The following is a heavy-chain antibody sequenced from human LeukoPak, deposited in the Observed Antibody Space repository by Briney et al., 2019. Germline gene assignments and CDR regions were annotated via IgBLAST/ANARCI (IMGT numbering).Heavy chain of an antibody. CDR1: GFTFSSYS. CDR3: ARGSFLTGAIDY. Sequence: GGSLRLSCAASGFTFSSYSMNWVRQAPGKGLEWVSSISSSSSYIYYTDSVKGRFTISRDNAKNSLYLQMNSLRAEDTAVYYCARGSFLTGAIDYWGQGTLVTVSS. D-gene: IGHD1-20*01. CDR2: ISSSSSYI. J-gene: IGHJ4*02. V-gene: IGHV3-21*01.